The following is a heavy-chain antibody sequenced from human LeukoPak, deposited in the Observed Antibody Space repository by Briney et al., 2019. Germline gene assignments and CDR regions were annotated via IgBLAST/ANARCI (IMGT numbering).Heavy chain of an antibody. CDR1: GFTFSSYG. CDR3: AKEAIAVAGPNYFDY. J-gene: IGHJ4*02. Sequence: GGSLKLSCAASGFTFSSYGMHWLRQAQAKGLNWVAVIAHDGSIDYYADSVKGRFTISRDNAKNTLYLQMNSLRTEDTAMFYCAKEAIAVAGPNYFDYWGQGTLVTVSS. D-gene: IGHD6-19*01. V-gene: IGHV3-30*18. CDR2: IAHDGSID.